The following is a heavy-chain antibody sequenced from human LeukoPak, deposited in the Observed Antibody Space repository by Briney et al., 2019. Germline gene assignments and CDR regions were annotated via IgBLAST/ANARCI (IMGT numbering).Heavy chain of an antibody. CDR2: ISSSSSYI. V-gene: IGHV3-21*01. J-gene: IGHJ4*02. Sequence: GGSVRLSCAASGFTFSSYSMNWVRQAPGKGLEWVSSISSSSSYIYYAGSVKGRFTISRDNAKNSLYLQMNSLRAEDTAVYYCASGGYSYGYKDYCGQGTLVTVSS. CDR1: GFTFSSYS. CDR3: ASGGYSYGYKDY. D-gene: IGHD5-18*01.